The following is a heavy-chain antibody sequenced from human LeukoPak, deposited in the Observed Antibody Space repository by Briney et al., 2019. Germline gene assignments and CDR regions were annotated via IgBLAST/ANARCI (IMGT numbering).Heavy chain of an antibody. CDR3: ARVRRPTYYYGSGSYETYYFDY. Sequence: SETLSLTCTVSGGSISSYYWSWIRKPPGKGLEWIGYIYYSGSTNYNPSLKSRVTISVDTSKNQFSLKLSSVTAADTAVYYCARVRRPTYYYGSGSYETYYFDYWGQGTLVTVSS. V-gene: IGHV4-59*01. J-gene: IGHJ4*02. CDR1: GGSISSYY. CDR2: IYYSGST. D-gene: IGHD3-10*01.